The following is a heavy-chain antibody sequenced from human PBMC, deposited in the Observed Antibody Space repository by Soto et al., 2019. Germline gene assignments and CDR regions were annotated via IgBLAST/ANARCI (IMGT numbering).Heavy chain of an antibody. CDR3: AKEWGPVVVTILSF. J-gene: IGHJ1*01. CDR2: ISGSGGST. Sequence: GGSLRLSCAASGFTFSSYAMSWVRQAPGKGLEWVSAISGSGGSTYYADSVKGRLTISRDNSKNTLYLQMNSLRAEDTAVYYCAKEWGPVVVTILSFCGQGTLLTVSS. D-gene: IGHD2-21*02. CDR1: GFTFSSYA. V-gene: IGHV3-23*01.